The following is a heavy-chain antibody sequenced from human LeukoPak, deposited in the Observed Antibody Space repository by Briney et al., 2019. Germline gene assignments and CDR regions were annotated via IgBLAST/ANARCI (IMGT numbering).Heavy chain of an antibody. V-gene: IGHV3-23*01. D-gene: IGHD6-13*01. CDR3: AKTGFEGGSSWPHFDY. J-gene: IGHJ4*02. CDR1: GFTFRIYA. CDR2: ISDSGGSR. Sequence: GGSLRLSCAASGFTFRIYAMSWVRQAPGKGLEWVSVISDSGGSRYHADSVKGRFTISRDNSKNTLYLQMNSLRAEDTAVYYCAKTGFEGGSSWPHFDYWGQGTLVTVSS.